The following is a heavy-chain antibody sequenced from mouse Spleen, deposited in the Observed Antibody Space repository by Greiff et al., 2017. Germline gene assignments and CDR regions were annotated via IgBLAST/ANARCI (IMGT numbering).Heavy chain of an antibody. CDR2: ISSGGGNT. Sequence: EVKLMESGGGLVKLGGSLKLSCAASGFTFSSYAMSWVRQTPEKRLEWVATISSGGGNTYYPDSVKGRFTISRDNAKNTLYLQMSSLKSEDTAMYYCARPLVAPFDYWGQGTTLTVSS. D-gene: IGHD1-1*01. J-gene: IGHJ2*01. CDR3: ARPLVAPFDY. CDR1: GFTFSSYA. V-gene: IGHV5-9*04.